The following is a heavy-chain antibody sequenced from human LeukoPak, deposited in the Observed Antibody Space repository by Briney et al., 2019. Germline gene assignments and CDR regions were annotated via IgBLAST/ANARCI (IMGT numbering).Heavy chain of an antibody. CDR1: GFTVSSNY. CDR3: ARDLGIAGTTHAFDI. CDR2: IYGGGPT. Sequence: PGGSLRLSCAASGFTVSSNYMSWVRQAPGKGLEWVSVIYGGGPTYYADSVKGRFTISRDTAKNTLYLQMNSLRGEDTAVYFCARDLGIAGTTHAFDIWGHGTMVTVSS. D-gene: IGHD1-14*01. J-gene: IGHJ3*02. V-gene: IGHV3-53*01.